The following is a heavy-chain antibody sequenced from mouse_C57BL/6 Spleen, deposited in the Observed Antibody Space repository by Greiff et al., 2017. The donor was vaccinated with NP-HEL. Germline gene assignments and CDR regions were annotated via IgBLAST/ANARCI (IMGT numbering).Heavy chain of an antibody. CDR3: VRWLRGCMDY. Sequence: QVQLQQPGAELVMPGASVKLSCKASGYTFTSYWMHWVKQRPGQGLEWIGEIDPSDSYTNYNQKFKGKSTLTVDKSSSTAYMQLSRLTSEDSAVYYCVRWLRGCMDYWGQGTSVTVSS. V-gene: IGHV1-69*01. CDR2: IDPSDSYT. J-gene: IGHJ4*01. D-gene: IGHD2-2*01. CDR1: GYTFTSYW.